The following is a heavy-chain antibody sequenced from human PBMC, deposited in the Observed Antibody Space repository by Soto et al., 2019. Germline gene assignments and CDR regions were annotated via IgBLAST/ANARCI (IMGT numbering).Heavy chain of an antibody. Sequence: GGSLRLSCAASGFTFSSYWMSWVRQAPGKGPEWVANIKQDGSEKYYVDSVKGRFTISRDKAKNSLYLQMNSLRAEDTAVYYCARDVRGLDIVVVPAAFDIWGQGTMVTVSS. CDR3: ARDVRGLDIVVVPAAFDI. CDR2: IKQDGSEK. V-gene: IGHV3-7*01. D-gene: IGHD2-2*03. CDR1: GFTFSSYW. J-gene: IGHJ3*02.